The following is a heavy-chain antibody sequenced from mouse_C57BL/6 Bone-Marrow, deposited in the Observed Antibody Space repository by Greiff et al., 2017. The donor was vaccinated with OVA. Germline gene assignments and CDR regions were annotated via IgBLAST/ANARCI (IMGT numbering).Heavy chain of an antibody. J-gene: IGHJ3*01. V-gene: IGHV1-54*01. CDR2: INPGSGGT. Sequence: VQLQQSGAELVRPGTSVKVSCKASGYAFTNYLIEWVKQRPGQGLEWIGVINPGSGGTNYNEKFKGKATLTADNSSSTAYMQLSSLTSEDSAVYFCAIRPLAYWGQGTLVTVSA. CDR1: GYAFTNYL. CDR3: AIRPLAY.